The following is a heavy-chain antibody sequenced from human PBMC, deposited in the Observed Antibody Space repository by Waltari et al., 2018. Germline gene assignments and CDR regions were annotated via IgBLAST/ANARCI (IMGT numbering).Heavy chain of an antibody. CDR2: NYYSGST. V-gene: IGHV4-59*01. D-gene: IGHD3-10*01. Sequence: QVQLQESGPGLVKPSETLSLTCTVSGGSISSYYWSWIRQPPGKGLEWIGYNYYSGSTNYNPSLKSRVTISVDTSKNQFSLKLSSVTAADTAVYYCATYGEFTQNVWGKGTTVTVSS. CDR3: ATYGEFTQNV. CDR1: GGSISSYY. J-gene: IGHJ6*04.